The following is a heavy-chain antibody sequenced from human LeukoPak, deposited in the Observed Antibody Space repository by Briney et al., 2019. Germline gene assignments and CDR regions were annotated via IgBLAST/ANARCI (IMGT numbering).Heavy chain of an antibody. CDR2: IKQDGSEK. CDR3: AKGQTSYYGSGSYLVLGAFDI. D-gene: IGHD3-10*01. J-gene: IGHJ3*02. Sequence: GGSLRLSCAASGFTFSSYWMSWVRQAPGKGLEWVANIKQDGSEKYYVDSVKGRFTISRDNAKNSLYLQMNSLRAEDTAVYYCAKGQTSYYGSGSYLVLGAFDIWGQGTMVTVSS. CDR1: GFTFSSYW. V-gene: IGHV3-7*01.